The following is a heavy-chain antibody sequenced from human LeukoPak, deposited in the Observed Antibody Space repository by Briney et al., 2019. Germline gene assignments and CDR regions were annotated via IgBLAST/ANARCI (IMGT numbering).Heavy chain of an antibody. V-gene: IGHV3-30-3*01. D-gene: IGHD4-17*01. CDR3: AYGELDY. Sequence: PGGSLRLSCAASGFTFSSYAMHWVRQAPGKGLEWVAVISYDGSNKYYADSVKGRFTISRDNSKNTLYPQMNSLRAEDTAVYYCAYGELDYWGQGTLVTVSS. J-gene: IGHJ4*02. CDR1: GFTFSSYA. CDR2: ISYDGSNK.